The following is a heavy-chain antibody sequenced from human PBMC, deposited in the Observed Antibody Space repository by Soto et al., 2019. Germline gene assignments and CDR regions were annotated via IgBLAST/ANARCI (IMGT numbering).Heavy chain of an antibody. CDR2: IYNSGAT. D-gene: IGHD3-22*01. Sequence: QVQLQESGPGLVKPSQTLSLTCTVSGGSLNSRDHYWSWVRQPPGKGLEWIGYIYNSGATYFNPSLKSRLTMSVDTSKNQFSLQLNSVTVADTAVYFCARVPFYDSSGTYFLDYWGPGTLVIVSS. CDR1: GGSLNSRDHY. J-gene: IGHJ4*02. V-gene: IGHV4-30-4*01. CDR3: ARVPFYDSSGTYFLDY.